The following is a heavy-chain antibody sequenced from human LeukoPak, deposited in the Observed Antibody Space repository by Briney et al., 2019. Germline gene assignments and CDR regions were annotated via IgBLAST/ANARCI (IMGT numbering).Heavy chain of an antibody. CDR2: ISSSSTI. Sequence: GRSLRLSCEASGFTFSHYSMNWVRQAPGKGLEWVSYISSSSTIYYADSVKGRFTISRDNAKNSLYLQMNSLRAEDTAVYYCARPIRFLEWLFPVDVWGKGTTVTVSS. V-gene: IGHV3-48*01. CDR3: ARPIRFLEWLFPVDV. J-gene: IGHJ6*04. CDR1: GFTFSHYS. D-gene: IGHD3-3*01.